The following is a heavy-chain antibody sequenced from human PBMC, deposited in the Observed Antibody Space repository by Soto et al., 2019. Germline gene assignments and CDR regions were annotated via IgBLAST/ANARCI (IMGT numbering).Heavy chain of an antibody. D-gene: IGHD6-19*01. CDR3: ARDGVGAVTGDLGY. J-gene: IGHJ4*02. CDR2: IIPIFGTA. CDR1: GGTFNTYA. V-gene: IGHV1-69*01. Sequence: QVQLVRSGAEVKKPGSSVKVSCKSSGGTFNTYAISWVRQAPGQGLEWMGGIIPIFGTANYAQKFQGRVTITADDSTSTAYMELSSLTSEDTAVYYCARDGVGAVTGDLGYWGQGTLVTVSS.